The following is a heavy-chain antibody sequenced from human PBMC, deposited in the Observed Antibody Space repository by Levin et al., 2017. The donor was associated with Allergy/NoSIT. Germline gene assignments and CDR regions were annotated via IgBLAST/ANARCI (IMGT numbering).Heavy chain of an antibody. CDR3: TRDRGSSGWFES. J-gene: IGHJ5*01. CDR2: VYYSGTT. CDR1: GGPVNSGSYY. D-gene: IGHD6-19*01. V-gene: IGHV4-61*01. Sequence: SETLSLTCTVSGGPVNSGSYYWSWIRQPPGKGLEWIGSVYYSGTTNYNPSLKRRASITIDTSKNQFSLTLSSLTAADTAVYYCTRDRGSSGWFESWGQGTLVTVSS.